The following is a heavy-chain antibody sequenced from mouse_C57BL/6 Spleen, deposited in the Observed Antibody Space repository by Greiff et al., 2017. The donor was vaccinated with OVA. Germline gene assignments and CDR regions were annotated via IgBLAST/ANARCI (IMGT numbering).Heavy chain of an antibody. CDR3: TREVVVFDY. CDR1: GYTFTDYE. J-gene: IGHJ2*01. D-gene: IGHD1-1*01. CDR2: IDPETGGT. Sequence: LVESGAELVRPGASVTLSCKASGYTFTDYEMHWVKQTPVHGLEWIGAIDPETGGTAYNQKFKGKAILTADKSSSTAYMELRSLTSEDSAVYYCTREVVVFDYWGQGTTLTVSS. V-gene: IGHV1-15*01.